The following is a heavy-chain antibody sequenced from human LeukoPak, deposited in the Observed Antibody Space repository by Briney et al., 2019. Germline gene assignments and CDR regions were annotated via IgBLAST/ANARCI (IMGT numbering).Heavy chain of an antibody. J-gene: IGHJ3*02. CDR2: IYSGGST. CDR3: ARDVDGDYGDAFDI. Sequence: GGSLRLSCAASGFTFSSYWMHWVRQAPGKGLEWVSVIYSGGSTYYADSVKGRFTISRDNSKNTLYLQMNSLRAEDTAVYYCARDVDGDYGDAFDIWGQGTMVTVSS. D-gene: IGHD4-17*01. V-gene: IGHV3-66*01. CDR1: GFTFSSYW.